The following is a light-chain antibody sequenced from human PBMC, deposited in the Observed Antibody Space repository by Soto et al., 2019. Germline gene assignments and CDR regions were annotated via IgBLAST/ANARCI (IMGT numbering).Light chain of an antibody. CDR2: DAS. J-gene: IGKJ1*01. CDR3: QQYNSYSPTWT. CDR1: QSISSW. Sequence: IQRPQSPSTLSASLGDRFTITCLSIQSISSWLAWYQQKPGKAPKLLIYDASSLESGVPSRFSGSGSGTEFTLTISSLQPDDFATYYCQQYNSYSPTWTFGQGTKVDI. V-gene: IGKV1-5*01.